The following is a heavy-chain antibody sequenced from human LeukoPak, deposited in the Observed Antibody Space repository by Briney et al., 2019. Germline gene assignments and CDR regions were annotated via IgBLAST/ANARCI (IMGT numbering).Heavy chain of an antibody. CDR2: INPNSGGT. J-gene: IGHJ6*03. V-gene: IGHV1-2*02. Sequence: GASVKVSCKASGYTFSNYDMNWVRQAPGQGLEWMGWINPNSGGTNYAQKFQGRVTMTRDTSISTAYMELSRLRSDDTAVYYCAGRLGYSYGPARGYYMDVWGKGTTVTVSS. CDR3: AGRLGYSYGPARGYYMDV. CDR1: GYTFSNYD. D-gene: IGHD5-18*01.